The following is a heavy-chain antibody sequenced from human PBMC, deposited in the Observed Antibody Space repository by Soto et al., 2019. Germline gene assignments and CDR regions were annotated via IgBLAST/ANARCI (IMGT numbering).Heavy chain of an antibody. CDR2: IIPIFGTS. D-gene: IGHD2-21*02. Sequence: VQLVQSGAELKKPGSSVKVSCKASGGTFSSYAISWVRQAPGQGLEWIGGIIPIFGTSNYAQKFQCRVTITADESTSTAYMELSSMRSEDTAVYYCARDAVAYCGGDCYQPYAFEIWVQGTMVTGSS. CDR3: ARDAVAYCGGDCYQPYAFEI. J-gene: IGHJ3*02. CDR1: GGTFSSYA. V-gene: IGHV1-69*01.